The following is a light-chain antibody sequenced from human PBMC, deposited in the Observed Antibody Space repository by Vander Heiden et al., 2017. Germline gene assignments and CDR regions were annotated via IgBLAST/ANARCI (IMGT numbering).Light chain of an antibody. J-gene: IGLJ2*01. CDR2: DVS. V-gene: IGLV2-14*01. Sequence: QSALTQPASVSGSPGHSITISCTGTSSDVGGYDYVSWYQQHPGKAPKLMIYDVSNRPSGVSIRVSSSKSGNTASLTISGLQAEDEADYYCNSYTSSSTRVFGGGTELTVL. CDR1: SSDVGGYDY. CDR3: NSYTSSSTRV.